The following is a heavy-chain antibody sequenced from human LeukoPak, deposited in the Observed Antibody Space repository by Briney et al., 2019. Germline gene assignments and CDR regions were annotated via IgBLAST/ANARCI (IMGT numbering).Heavy chain of an antibody. D-gene: IGHD3-10*01. Sequence: PGGSLRLSCAASGFIFSNYGMNWVRQAPGKGLEWVSYISSSSRTIYYADSVKGRFTISRDNATNSLYLRMNSLRDEDTAVYYCARLYAPGRYNRFDPWGQGTLVTVSS. CDR3: ARLYAPGRYNRFDP. CDR1: GFIFSNYG. J-gene: IGHJ5*02. CDR2: ISSSSRTI. V-gene: IGHV3-48*02.